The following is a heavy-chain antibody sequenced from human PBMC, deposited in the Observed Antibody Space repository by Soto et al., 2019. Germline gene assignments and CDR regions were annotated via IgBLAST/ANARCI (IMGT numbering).Heavy chain of an antibody. Sequence: PSETLSLTCAVSGYSISTNYYWGWLRQPPGKGLEWIGSIYHSGSTYYNPSLKSRVTISVDTSKNQFSLRLTSVTAADTAVYYCARDLYASIYGAFKIWGQGTMVTVS. J-gene: IGHJ3*02. V-gene: IGHV4-38-2*02. CDR2: IYHSGST. D-gene: IGHD3-10*01. CDR1: GYSISTNYY. CDR3: ARDLYASIYGAFKI.